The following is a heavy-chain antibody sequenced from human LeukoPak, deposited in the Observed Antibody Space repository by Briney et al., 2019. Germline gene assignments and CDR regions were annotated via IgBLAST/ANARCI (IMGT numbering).Heavy chain of an antibody. D-gene: IGHD3-22*01. CDR3: ATRPIITTMIVVGDAFDI. CDR2: IYYSGST. Sequence: SETLSLTCAVYGGSFSGYYWSWIRQPPGKGLEWIGYIYYSGSTNYNPSLKSRVTISVDTSKNQFSLKLSSVTAADTAVYYCATRPIITTMIVVGDAFDIWGQGTMVTVSS. V-gene: IGHV4-59*01. CDR1: GGSFSGYY. J-gene: IGHJ3*02.